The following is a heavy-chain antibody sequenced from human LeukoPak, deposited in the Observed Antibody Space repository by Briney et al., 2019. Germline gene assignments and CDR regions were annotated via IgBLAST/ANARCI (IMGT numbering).Heavy chain of an antibody. Sequence: SETLSLTCAVSGGSISSSNWWSWVRQPPGKGLEWIGEIYHSGSTNYNPSLKSRVTISVDKSKNQFSLKLSSVTAADTAVYYCASVHGLSGWFRFALDYWGQGTLVTVSS. CDR3: ASVHGLSGWFRFALDY. D-gene: IGHD6-19*01. J-gene: IGHJ4*02. CDR2: IYHSGST. CDR1: GGSISSSNW. V-gene: IGHV4-4*02.